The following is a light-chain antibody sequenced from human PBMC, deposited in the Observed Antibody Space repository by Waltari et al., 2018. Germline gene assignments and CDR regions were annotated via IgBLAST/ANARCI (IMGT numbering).Light chain of an antibody. V-gene: IGKV1-5*03. Sequence: DIQMTQSPSTLSASVGDRVPITCRASQSISGLLACYRQEAEKAPKLLIYEASTLESGVPSRFSGSGSGTEFTLTISGVQPDDVATFYCQQYRTYPWTFGRGTKVEIK. J-gene: IGKJ1*01. CDR1: QSISGL. CDR3: QQYRTYPWT. CDR2: EAS.